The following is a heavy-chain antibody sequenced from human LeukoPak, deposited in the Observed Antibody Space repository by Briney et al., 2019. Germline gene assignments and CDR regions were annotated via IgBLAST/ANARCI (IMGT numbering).Heavy chain of an antibody. CDR2: INPNSGGT. CDR3: ARLGVDTKPTDY. D-gene: IGHD5-18*01. J-gene: IGHJ4*02. CDR1: GYTSTGYY. V-gene: IGHV1-2*02. Sequence: ASVKVSCKASGYTSTGYYMHWVRQAPGQGLEWMGWINPNSGGTNYAQKFQGRVTMTRDTSISTAYMELSRLRSDDTAVYYCARLGVDTKPTDYWGQGTLVTVSS.